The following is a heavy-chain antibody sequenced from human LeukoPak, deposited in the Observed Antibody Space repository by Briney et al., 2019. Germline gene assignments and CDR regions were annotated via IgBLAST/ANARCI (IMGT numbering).Heavy chain of an antibody. V-gene: IGHV1-18*01. CDR2: ISAYNGNT. D-gene: IGHD2-15*01. Sequence: ASVKVSCKASGYTFTSYGISWVRQAPGQGLEWMGWISAYNGNTNYAQKLQGRVTMTTDTSTNTAYMELRSLRSDDTAVYYCARVQIGYCSGGSCYSSDYWGQGTLVTVSS. J-gene: IGHJ4*02. CDR1: GYTFTSYG. CDR3: ARVQIGYCSGGSCYSSDY.